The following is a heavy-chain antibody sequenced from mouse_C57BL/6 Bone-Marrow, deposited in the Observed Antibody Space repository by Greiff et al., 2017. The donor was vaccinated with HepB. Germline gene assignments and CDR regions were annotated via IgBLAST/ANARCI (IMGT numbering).Heavy chain of an antibody. Sequence: EVQRVESGEGLVKPGGSLKLSCAASGFTFSSYAMSWVRQTPEKRLEWVAYISSGGDYIYYADTVKGRFTISRDNARNTLYLQMSSLKSEDTAMYYCTRDHMPNYYGSPALYWGQGTTLTVSS. CDR2: ISSGGDYI. J-gene: IGHJ2*01. CDR3: TRDHMPNYYGSPALY. CDR1: GFTFSSYA. V-gene: IGHV5-9-1*02. D-gene: IGHD1-1*01.